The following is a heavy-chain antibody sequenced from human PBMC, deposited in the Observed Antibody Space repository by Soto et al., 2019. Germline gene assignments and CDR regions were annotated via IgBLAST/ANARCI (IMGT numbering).Heavy chain of an antibody. CDR1: GGSISSGGYY. D-gene: IGHD3-10*01. CDR3: AREEAVRGVIMPYDY. Sequence: QVQLQESGPGLVKPSQTLSLTCTVSGGSISSGGYYWSWIRQHPGKGLEWIGYIYYSESTYYNPSLKSRVTISVDTSKNQFSLKLSSVTAADTAVYYCAREEAVRGVIMPYDYWGQGTLVTVSS. V-gene: IGHV4-31*03. CDR2: IYYSEST. J-gene: IGHJ4*02.